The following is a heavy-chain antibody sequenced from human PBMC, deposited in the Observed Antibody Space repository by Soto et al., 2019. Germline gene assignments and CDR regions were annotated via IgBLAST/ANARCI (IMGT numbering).Heavy chain of an antibody. CDR2: ISSSSSYI. D-gene: IGHD6-19*01. Sequence: GGSLRLSCAASGFTFSSYSMNWVRQAPGKGMEWVSSISSSSSYIYYADSVKGRFTISRDNAKNSLYLQMNSLRAEDTAVYYCATGYSSGWYSIDYWGQGTLVTVSS. CDR1: GFTFSSYS. CDR3: ATGYSSGWYSIDY. V-gene: IGHV3-21*01. J-gene: IGHJ4*02.